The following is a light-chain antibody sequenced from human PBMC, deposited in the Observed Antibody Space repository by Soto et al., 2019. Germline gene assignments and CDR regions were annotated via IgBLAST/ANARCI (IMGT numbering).Light chain of an antibody. CDR3: QQYNGYSTWT. Sequence: DIQMTQFPSTLSASLGDRVTITCRASQSISKWLVWYQQKPGKAPKVLIFDASILASGVPSRFSGSGSGTEFTLTISSLQPDDFATYYCQQYNGYSTWTFGQGTKVDI. J-gene: IGKJ1*01. V-gene: IGKV1-5*01. CDR2: DAS. CDR1: QSISKW.